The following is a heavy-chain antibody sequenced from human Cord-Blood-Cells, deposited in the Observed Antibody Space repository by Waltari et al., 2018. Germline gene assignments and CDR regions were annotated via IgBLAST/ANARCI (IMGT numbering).Heavy chain of an antibody. J-gene: IGHJ4*02. D-gene: IGHD5-18*01. V-gene: IGHV4-39*01. CDR1: GGSLRRSSYY. CDR2: IYYSGST. Sequence: QLQLQASGPGLVKPSETLSLTCTVPGGSLRRSSYYWGWTRQPPGKGLEWIGSIYYSGSTYYNPSLKSRVTISVDTSKNQFSLKLSSVTAADTAVYYCASAAMVDYWGQGTLVTVSS. CDR3: ASAAMVDY.